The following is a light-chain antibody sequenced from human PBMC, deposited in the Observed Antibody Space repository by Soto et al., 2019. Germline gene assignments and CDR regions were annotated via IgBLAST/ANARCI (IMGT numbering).Light chain of an antibody. J-gene: IGLJ1*01. CDR3: AAWDDSLNGQV. CDR2: SDT. CDR1: SSNIASNT. V-gene: IGLV1-44*01. Sequence: QSVLTQPPSASGTPGQTVTISCSGSSSNIASNTVTWYQQLPGTAPKLLIYSDTQRPSGVPDRFSGSKSGSSASLAISGLQSEDEADYYCAAWDDSLNGQVFGTGTKVT.